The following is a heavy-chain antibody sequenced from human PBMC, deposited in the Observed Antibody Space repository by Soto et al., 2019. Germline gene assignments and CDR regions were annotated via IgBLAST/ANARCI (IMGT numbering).Heavy chain of an antibody. CDR3: ATSLLLWFGEPTYYFDY. V-gene: IGHV1-24*01. Sequence: ASVKVSCKVSGYNLTELSMHWVRQAPGKGLEWMGGFDPEDGETIYAQKFQGRVTMTEDTSTDTAYMELSSLRSEDTAVYYCATSLLLWFGEPTYYFDYWGQGTLVTVSS. J-gene: IGHJ4*02. D-gene: IGHD3-10*01. CDR1: GYNLTELS. CDR2: FDPEDGET.